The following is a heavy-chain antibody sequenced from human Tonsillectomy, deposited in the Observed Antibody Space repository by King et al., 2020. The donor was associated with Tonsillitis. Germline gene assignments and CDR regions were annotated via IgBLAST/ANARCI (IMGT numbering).Heavy chain of an antibody. J-gene: IGHJ5*02. D-gene: IGHD2-15*01. CDR3: GRYEGGVFDP. CDR1: GGSISGGAYY. V-gene: IGHV4-31*03. CDR2: IYYSWKT. Sequence: VQLQESGPGLVKPSQTLSLTCTVSGGSISGGAYYWSWIRQHPGKGLGWIGDIYYSWKTYYNPSLKSRLTISVDTSKKHFSLRLTSVTAADTAVYYCGRYEGGVFDPWGQGTLVTVSS.